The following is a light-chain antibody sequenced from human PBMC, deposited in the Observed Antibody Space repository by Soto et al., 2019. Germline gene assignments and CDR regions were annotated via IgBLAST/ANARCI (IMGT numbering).Light chain of an antibody. CDR2: EVT. CDR1: SSDVGGYNY. V-gene: IGLV2-14*01. Sequence: QSVLTQPASVSGSPGQSITISCTGTSSDVGGYNYVSWYQQHPGKAPNLMIYEVTTRPSGVSNRFSGSKSGNTASLTISGLQAEDEADYYCSSYTSSSTGVFGGGTKLTVL. J-gene: IGLJ3*02. CDR3: SSYTSSSTGV.